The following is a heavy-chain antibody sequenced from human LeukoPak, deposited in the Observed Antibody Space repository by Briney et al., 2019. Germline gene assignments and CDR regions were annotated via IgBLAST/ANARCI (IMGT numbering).Heavy chain of an antibody. CDR2: ISSSGSTI. V-gene: IGHV3-48*04. CDR1: GFTFSSYS. Sequence: QTGGSLRLSCTASGFTFSSYSMNWVRQAQGQGLEWVSYISSSGSTIYYADSVKGRFTISRDNAKNSLYLQMNSLRAEDTAVYYCARDLSLYCSGGSCYSLNYWGQGTLVSVSS. CDR3: ARDLSLYCSGGSCYSLNY. J-gene: IGHJ4*02. D-gene: IGHD2-15*01.